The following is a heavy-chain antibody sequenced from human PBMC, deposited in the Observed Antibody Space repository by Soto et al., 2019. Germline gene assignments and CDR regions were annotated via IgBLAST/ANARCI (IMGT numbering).Heavy chain of an antibody. J-gene: IGHJ4*02. V-gene: IGHV3-33*01. CDR1: GFTFSSYG. Sequence: QVQLVESGGGVVQPGRSLRLSCAASGFTFSSYGMHWVRQAPGKGLEWVAVIWYDGSNKYYADSVKGRFTISRDNSKNTRYLQMNSLRAEDTAVYYCARGGEFDDFRAFDYWGQGTLVTVSS. D-gene: IGHD3-3*01. CDR2: IWYDGSNK. CDR3: ARGGEFDDFRAFDY.